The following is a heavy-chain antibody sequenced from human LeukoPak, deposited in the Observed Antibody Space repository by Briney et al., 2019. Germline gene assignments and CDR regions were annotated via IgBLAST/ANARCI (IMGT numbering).Heavy chain of an antibody. J-gene: IGHJ4*02. CDR1: GFTFSSYW. Sequence: GGSLRLSCAASGFTFSSYWMTWVRQAPEKGLEWVANIKQDGSEKYYVASVKGRFTVSRDNAKNSLYLQMNGLRAEDTAVYYCVRDLKYSTSSIFDHWGQGTLVTVSS. CDR2: IKQDGSEK. D-gene: IGHD6-6*01. CDR3: VRDLKYSTSSIFDH. V-gene: IGHV3-7*01.